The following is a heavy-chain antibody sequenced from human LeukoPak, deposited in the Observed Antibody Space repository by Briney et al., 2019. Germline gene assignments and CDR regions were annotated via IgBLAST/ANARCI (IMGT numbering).Heavy chain of an antibody. CDR2: IKSKTDGGTT. D-gene: IGHD5-18*01. J-gene: IGHJ4*02. Sequence: PGGSLRLSCAASGFTFSNAWMSWVRQAPGKGLEWVGRIKSKTDGGTTDYAAPVKGRFTIPRDDSKNTLYLQMNSLKAEDTAVYYCTTDQDSYGLGYWGQGTLVTVSS. CDR3: TTDQDSYGLGY. V-gene: IGHV3-15*01. CDR1: GFTFSNAW.